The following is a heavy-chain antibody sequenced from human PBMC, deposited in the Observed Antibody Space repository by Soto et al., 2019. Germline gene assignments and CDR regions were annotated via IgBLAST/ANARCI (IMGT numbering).Heavy chain of an antibody. Sequence: EVQLVESGGGLVQPGGSLRLSCAASGFTVSGNHMSWVRQAPGKGLEWVSVIYSGGRTYYADSVKGRFTISRDNSKNTLYLQMNSLRAEDTAVYYCARDRITMVRGVITPFDYWGQGTLVTVSS. CDR3: ARDRITMVRGVITPFDY. CDR1: GFTVSGNH. J-gene: IGHJ4*02. D-gene: IGHD3-10*01. CDR2: IYSGGRT. V-gene: IGHV3-66*01.